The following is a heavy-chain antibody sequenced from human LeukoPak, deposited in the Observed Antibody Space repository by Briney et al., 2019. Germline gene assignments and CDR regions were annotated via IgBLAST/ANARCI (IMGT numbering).Heavy chain of an antibody. CDR3: ARNGAYGSGSYYPMDL. Sequence: SETLSLTCTVSGGSISSYYWSWIRQPPGKGLEWIGYVFYNGNTNYKPSLKGRVTMSLDMSKNHFSLKLTSVTAADTAVYHCARNGAYGSGSYYPMDLWGQGTLVTVSS. CDR1: GGSISSYY. D-gene: IGHD3-10*01. CDR2: VFYNGNT. V-gene: IGHV4-59*01. J-gene: IGHJ5*02.